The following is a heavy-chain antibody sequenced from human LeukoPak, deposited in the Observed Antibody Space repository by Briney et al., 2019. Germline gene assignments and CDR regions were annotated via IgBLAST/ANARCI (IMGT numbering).Heavy chain of an antibody. CDR3: ARDQGVAGAGPEWDY. D-gene: IGHD6-19*01. Sequence: SVKVSCKVSGGTFNSHAISWVLHAPGPGLECGGGLIPIFGPANYAQQFQRIVTITADKFTSTAYMELSSLRSEDTAVYYCARDQGVAGAGPEWDYWGQGTLVTVSS. J-gene: IGHJ4*02. V-gene: IGHV1-69*06. CDR1: GGTFNSHA. CDR2: LIPIFGPA.